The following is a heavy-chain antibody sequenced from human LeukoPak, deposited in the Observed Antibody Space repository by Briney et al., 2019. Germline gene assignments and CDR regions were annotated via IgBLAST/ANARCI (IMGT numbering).Heavy chain of an antibody. CDR3: ARGTGSGSTYYYYYYYYMDV. Sequence: NPSETLSLTCTVSGGSISSYYWSWIRQPPGKGLEWIGYIYYSGSTNYNPSLKSRVTISVDTSKNQFSLKLSSVTAADTAVYYCARGTGSGSTYYYYYYYYMDVWGKGTTVTVSS. CDR2: IYYSGST. J-gene: IGHJ6*03. V-gene: IGHV4-59*01. D-gene: IGHD3-10*01. CDR1: GGSISSYY.